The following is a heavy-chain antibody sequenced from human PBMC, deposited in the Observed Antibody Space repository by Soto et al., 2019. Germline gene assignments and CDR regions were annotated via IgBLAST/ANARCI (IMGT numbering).Heavy chain of an antibody. Sequence: AASVKVSCKASGGTFSNYAISWVRQAPGQGLEWVGGIIPIFGTSDYAQKFQGRVTITADKFTSTAYMDLSSLRSEDTAVYYCARGKGSGYFDFWGQGTLVTVSS. D-gene: IGHD3-22*01. CDR3: ARGKGSGYFDF. CDR1: GGTFSNYA. CDR2: IIPIFGTS. J-gene: IGHJ4*02. V-gene: IGHV1-69*06.